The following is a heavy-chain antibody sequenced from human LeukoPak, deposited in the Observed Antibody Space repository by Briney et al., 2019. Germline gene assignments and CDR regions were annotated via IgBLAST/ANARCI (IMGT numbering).Heavy chain of an antibody. CDR1: GGSISSGDYY. Sequence: SQTLSLTCTVSGGSISSGDYYWSWIRQPPGKGLEWIGYIYYSGSTYYNPSLKSRVTISVDTSKIQFSLKLSSVTAADTAVYYCARGIAAAGNTYDYWGQGTLVTVSS. J-gene: IGHJ4*02. D-gene: IGHD6-13*01. CDR2: IYYSGST. CDR3: ARGIAAAGNTYDY. V-gene: IGHV4-30-4*01.